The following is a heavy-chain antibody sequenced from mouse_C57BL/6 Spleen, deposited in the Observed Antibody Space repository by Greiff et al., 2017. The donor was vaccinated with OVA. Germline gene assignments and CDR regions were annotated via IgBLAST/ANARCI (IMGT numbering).Heavy chain of an antibody. D-gene: IGHD1-1*01. J-gene: IGHJ3*01. V-gene: IGHV8-8*01. Sequence: QVTLKESGPGILQPSQTLSLTCSFSGFSLSTFGMGVGWIRQPSGKGLEWLAHIWWDDDKYYNPALKSRLTISKDTSKNQVFLKIANVDTADTATYYCARSIYYGSSYGAWFAYWGQGTLVTVSA. CDR2: IWWDDDK. CDR1: GFSLSTFGMG. CDR3: ARSIYYGSSYGAWFAY.